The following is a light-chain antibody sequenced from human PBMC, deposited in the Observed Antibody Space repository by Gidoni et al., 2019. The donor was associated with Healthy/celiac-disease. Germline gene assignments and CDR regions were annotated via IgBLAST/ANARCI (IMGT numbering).Light chain of an antibody. CDR2: QDS. V-gene: IGLV3-1*01. Sequence: SYELTQPPSVSVSQGQTASITCSGDKLGDKYACWYQQKPGQSPVLVIYQDSKRPSGIPERFSGSNSGNTATLTISGTQAMDEADYYCQAWDSSLWVFGTGTKVTVL. CDR1: KLGDKY. CDR3: QAWDSSLWV. J-gene: IGLJ1*01.